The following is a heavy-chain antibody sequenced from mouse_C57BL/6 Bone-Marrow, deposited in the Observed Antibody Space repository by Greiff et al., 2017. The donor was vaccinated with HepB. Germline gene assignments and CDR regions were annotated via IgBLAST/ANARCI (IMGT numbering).Heavy chain of an antibody. J-gene: IGHJ4*01. CDR2: IYPRDGST. CDR3: ARTGVTPYYAMDY. V-gene: IGHV1-85*01. Sequence: VQLQQSGPELVKPGASVKLSCKASGYTFTSYDINWVKQRPGQGLEWIGWIYPRDGSTKYNEKFKGKATLTVDTSSSTAYRKLHSLTSEDSAVYCCARTGVTPYYAMDYWGQGTSVTVSS. D-gene: IGHD2-5*01. CDR1: GYTFTSYD.